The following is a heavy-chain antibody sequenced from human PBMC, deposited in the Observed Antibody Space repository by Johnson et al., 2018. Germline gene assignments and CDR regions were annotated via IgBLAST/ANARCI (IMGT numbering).Heavy chain of an antibody. D-gene: IGHD6-19*01. CDR3: ARDREQWLVRRYYGMDV. Sequence: QVQLVQSGAEVKKPGSSVKVSCKASGGTFSSYAISWVRQAPGQGLEWMGGIIPIFGTANYAQKFQGRVTITADESTSTAYMELSSLRSEDTAVYYCARDREQWLVRRYYGMDVWGQGTTVTVSS. V-gene: IGHV1-69*01. CDR1: GGTFSSYA. J-gene: IGHJ6*02. CDR2: IIPIFGTA.